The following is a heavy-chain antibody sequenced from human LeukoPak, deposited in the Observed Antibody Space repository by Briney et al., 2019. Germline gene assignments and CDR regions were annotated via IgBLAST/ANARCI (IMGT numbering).Heavy chain of an antibody. CDR3: ARVDYSDP. Sequence: ASVKVSCKASGYTFTGYYMHWVRQAPGQGLEWMGWINPNSGVTNYAQKFQGRVTTTRDTSISTAYMELSRLTSDDTAVYYCARVDYSDPWGQGTQVTVSS. V-gene: IGHV1-2*02. CDR1: GYTFTGYY. J-gene: IGHJ5*02. D-gene: IGHD2-15*01. CDR2: INPNSGVT.